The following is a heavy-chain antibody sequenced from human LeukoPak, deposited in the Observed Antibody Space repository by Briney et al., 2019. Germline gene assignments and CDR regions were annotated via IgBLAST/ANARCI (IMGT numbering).Heavy chain of an antibody. CDR1: GFTFSSYG. CDR2: ISNNGRNK. J-gene: IGHJ4*02. Sequence: GRSLRIACAASGFTFSSYGMHWVRQAPGKGLEWVAVISNNGRNKYYTDSVKGRFTISRDNSKNTLYLQMNSLRAEDTAVYYCARDGGSGILDWGQGTLVTVSS. CDR3: ARDGGSGILD. V-gene: IGHV3-30*03. D-gene: IGHD3-10*01.